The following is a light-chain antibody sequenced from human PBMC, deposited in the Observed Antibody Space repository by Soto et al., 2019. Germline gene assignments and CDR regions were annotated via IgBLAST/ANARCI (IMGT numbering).Light chain of an antibody. CDR2: DAS. V-gene: IGKV3-20*01. Sequence: ENVLTHSPGTLSLSPGERATLSCRASQSVSTTYLAWYQQKPGPPPRLLIFDASNRATGIPDRFSGSGSGTEFTLPISSLEPEDFAVYCCQQYGRSPPSWTFGQGTEVESK. J-gene: IGKJ1*01. CDR1: QSVSTTY. CDR3: QQYGRSPPSWT.